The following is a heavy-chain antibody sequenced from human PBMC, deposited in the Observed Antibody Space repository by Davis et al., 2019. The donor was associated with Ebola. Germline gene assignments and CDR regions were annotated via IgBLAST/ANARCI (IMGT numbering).Heavy chain of an antibody. Sequence: PGGSLRLSCAASGFLFSDFSMNWVRQAPGKGLEWITYITKDSDVMHYADSVKGRFTVSRDNAKNSLFLQMSSLRDEDSAVYYCARDHFFAFDFWSQGVHVSVSS. CDR2: ITKDSDVM. V-gene: IGHV3-48*02. CDR3: ARDHFFAFDF. J-gene: IGHJ4*02. CDR1: GFLFSDFS.